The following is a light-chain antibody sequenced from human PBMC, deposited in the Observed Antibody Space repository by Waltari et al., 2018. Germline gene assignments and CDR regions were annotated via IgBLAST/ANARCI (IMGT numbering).Light chain of an antibody. Sequence: VILTQSPATLSLSPGERATLSCRASQSVSSYLAWYQQKPGQAPRLLIHSASSRATGIPDRVSGSGSGTEFTLTSSSLEPEDVGVYHCYQHSSGYSFGQGTKVEIK. V-gene: IGKV3-11*01. CDR1: QSVSSY. CDR2: SAS. CDR3: YQHSSGYS. J-gene: IGKJ2*03.